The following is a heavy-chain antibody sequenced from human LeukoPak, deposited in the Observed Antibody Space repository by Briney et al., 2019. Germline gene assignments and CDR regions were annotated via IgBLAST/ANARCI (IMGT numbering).Heavy chain of an antibody. CDR2: ISYDGSNR. Sequence: GGSLRLSCSASGFTFSGYSMHWVRAAPRKRPGRVAGISYDGSNRYYADSVKGRFTISRDNSKNTLYLQMNSLRAEDTAVYYCAKTRYVSSGHAFDIWGQGTMVTVSS. CDR1: GFTFSGYS. J-gene: IGHJ3*02. D-gene: IGHD3-22*01. CDR3: AKTRYVSSGHAFDI. V-gene: IGHV3-30*18.